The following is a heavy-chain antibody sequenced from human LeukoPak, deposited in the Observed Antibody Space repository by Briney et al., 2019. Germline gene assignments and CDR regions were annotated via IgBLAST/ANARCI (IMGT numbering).Heavy chain of an antibody. CDR3: ASSRTSGTLTGY. CDR2: INPNSGGT. D-gene: IGHD1-26*01. CDR1: GYTFTGYY. Sequence: ASVKVSCKASGYTFTGYYMHWVRQAPGQGLEWMGWINPNSGGTNYAQKFQGRVTMTRDTSINTSYMELSRLRSDDTAVYYCASSRTSGTLTGYWGQGTLVTVSS. V-gene: IGHV1-2*02. J-gene: IGHJ4*02.